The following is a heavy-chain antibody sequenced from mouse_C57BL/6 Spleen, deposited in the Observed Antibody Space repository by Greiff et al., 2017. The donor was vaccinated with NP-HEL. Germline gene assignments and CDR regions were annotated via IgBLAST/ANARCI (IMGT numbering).Heavy chain of an antibody. CDR2: IHPNSGST. J-gene: IGHJ3*01. V-gene: IGHV1-64*01. D-gene: IGHD1-1*01. CDR3: ARENYGSSPWFAY. CDR1: GYTFTSYW. Sequence: QVQLQQPGAELVKPGASVKLSCKASGYTFTSYWMHWVKQRPGQGLEWIGMIHPNSGSTNYNEKFKSKATLTVDKSSSTAYMQLSSLTSEDSAVYYCARENYGSSPWFAYWGQGTQVTVSA.